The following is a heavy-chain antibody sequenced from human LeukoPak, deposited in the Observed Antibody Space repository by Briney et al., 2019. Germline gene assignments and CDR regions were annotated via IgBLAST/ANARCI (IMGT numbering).Heavy chain of an antibody. Sequence: PRGSLRLSCAASRFNLRDYLMHWGRQAPGKRLVWVSRLGTDGTYTNYADSVKGRFTISRDNAKNTLYLQMDSLRAEDTAFYYCVRDPSNSGNWFDLWGQGTLVTVSS. CDR3: VRDPSNSGNWFDL. J-gene: IGHJ5*02. D-gene: IGHD4-11*01. V-gene: IGHV3-74*01. CDR1: RFNLRDYL. CDR2: LGTDGTYT.